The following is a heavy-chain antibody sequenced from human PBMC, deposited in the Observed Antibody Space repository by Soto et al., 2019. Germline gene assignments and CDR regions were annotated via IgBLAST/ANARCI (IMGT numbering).Heavy chain of an antibody. J-gene: IGHJ6*04. CDR2: ISWNSGTI. CDR1: GFSFDDYA. CDR3: PKRTGATANGRGA. V-gene: IGHV3-9*01. Sequence: EVQVVESGGGLVQPGRSLRLSCAASGFSFDDYAMHWVRQAPGKGLEWVSGISWNSGTIGYADSVKGRFTISRDNAKNSFKKKRNCLGGEDAAWSNGPKRTGATANGRGAWDKGPTVPVPS.